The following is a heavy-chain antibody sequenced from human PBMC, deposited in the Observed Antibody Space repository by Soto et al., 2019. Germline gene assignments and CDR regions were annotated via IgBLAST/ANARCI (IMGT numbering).Heavy chain of an antibody. Sequence: EVQLVESGGGLVQPGGSLRLSCAASGFTFSSYSMNWVRQAPGKGLEWVAYISSSSSTIYYADSVKGRFTISRDNTKKSLYLQMNSLRDEDTAVYYCARDSGSSYGPFDSWGQGTLVTVSS. CDR3: ARDSGSSYGPFDS. CDR2: ISSSSSTI. V-gene: IGHV3-48*02. D-gene: IGHD5-18*01. CDR1: GFTFSSYS. J-gene: IGHJ4*02.